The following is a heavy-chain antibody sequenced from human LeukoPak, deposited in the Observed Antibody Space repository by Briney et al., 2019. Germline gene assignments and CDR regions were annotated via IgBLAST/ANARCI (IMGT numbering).Heavy chain of an antibody. J-gene: IGHJ2*01. D-gene: IGHD4-17*01. Sequence: ASVKVSCKASGYTFIDYYIHWVRQAPGEGLEWMGRINPNSGGTNYAQKFQGSVTMTRDTSISTAYMELTRLNSDDTAVYYCAKNMGYGDYWYFDLWGRGTLVTVSS. V-gene: IGHV1-2*06. CDR2: INPNSGGT. CDR3: AKNMGYGDYWYFDL. CDR1: GYTFIDYY.